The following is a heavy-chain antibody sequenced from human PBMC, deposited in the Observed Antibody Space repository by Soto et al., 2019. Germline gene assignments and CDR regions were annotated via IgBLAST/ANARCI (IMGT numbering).Heavy chain of an antibody. Sequence: ASVKVSCKASGGTFSSYAISWVRQAPGQGLEWMGGIIPIFGTANYAQKFQGRVTITADESTGTAYMELGSLRSEDTAVYYCARTSLGYCSSTSCYIPYNWFDPWGQGTLVTVSS. CDR2: IIPIFGTA. J-gene: IGHJ5*02. CDR1: GGTFSSYA. D-gene: IGHD2-2*02. V-gene: IGHV1-69*13. CDR3: ARTSLGYCSSTSCYIPYNWFDP.